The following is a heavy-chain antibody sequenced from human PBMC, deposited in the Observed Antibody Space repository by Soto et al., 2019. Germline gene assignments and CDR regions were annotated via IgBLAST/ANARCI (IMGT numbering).Heavy chain of an antibody. CDR3: ARGPSSLTRFDY. CDR2: ISYDGSNK. Sequence: GGSLRLSCAASGFTFSSYAMHWVRQAPGKGLEWVAVISYDGSNKYYADSVKGRFTISRDNSKNTMYLQMNSLRGEDTAVYYCARGPSSLTRFDYWGQGTLVTVSS. J-gene: IGHJ4*02. CDR1: GFTFSSYA. V-gene: IGHV3-30-3*01. D-gene: IGHD2-2*01.